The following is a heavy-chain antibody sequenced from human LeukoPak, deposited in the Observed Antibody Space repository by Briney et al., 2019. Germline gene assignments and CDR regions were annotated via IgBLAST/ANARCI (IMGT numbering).Heavy chain of an antibody. CDR1: GFTFSTYW. V-gene: IGHV3-74*01. J-gene: IGHJ4*02. Sequence: GGSLRRSCAASGFTFSTYWMYWVRQAPGKGLVCVSRINTDGSTAVSADSVKGRFTVSRDNAKNTLYLEMNSLRAEDAAVYYCARQGIYCSGGICHLFFDHWGRGTLVTVSS. CDR2: INTDGSTA. D-gene: IGHD2-15*01. CDR3: ARQGIYCSGGICHLFFDH.